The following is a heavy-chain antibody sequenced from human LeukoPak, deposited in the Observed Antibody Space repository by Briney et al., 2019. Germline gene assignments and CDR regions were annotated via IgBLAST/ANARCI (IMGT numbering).Heavy chain of an antibody. CDR1: GFTFSSYA. D-gene: IGHD6-19*01. V-gene: IGHV3-30*04. Sequence: QPGGPLRLSCAASGFTFSSYAMHWVRQAPGKGLEWVAVISYDGSNKYYADSVKGRFTISRDNSKNTLYLQMNSLRAEDTAVYYCARDDRQWLDIFGAFDIWGQGTMVTVSS. CDR2: ISYDGSNK. CDR3: ARDDRQWLDIFGAFDI. J-gene: IGHJ3*02.